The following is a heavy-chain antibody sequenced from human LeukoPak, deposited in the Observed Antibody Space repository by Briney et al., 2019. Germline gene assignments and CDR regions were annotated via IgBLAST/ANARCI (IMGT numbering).Heavy chain of an antibody. J-gene: IGHJ4*02. CDR3: ATVETTVTTFDY. D-gene: IGHD4-17*01. V-gene: IGHV1-24*01. CDR1: GYTLTELS. CDR2: FDPEDGET. Sequence: WASVKVSCKVSGYTLTELSMHWVRHAPGKGLVWMGGFDPEDGETIYSQKFQGRVTMTEDTSTDTAYMELSSLRSEDTAVYYCATVETTVTTFDYWGQGTLVTVSS.